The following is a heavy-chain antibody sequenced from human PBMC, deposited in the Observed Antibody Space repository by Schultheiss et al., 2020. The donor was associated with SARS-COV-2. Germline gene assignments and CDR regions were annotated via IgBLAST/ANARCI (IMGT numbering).Heavy chain of an antibody. CDR1: GGSFSGYY. J-gene: IGHJ4*02. D-gene: IGHD5-12*01. V-gene: IGHV4-34*01. Sequence: SETLSLTCAVYGGSFSGYYWSWIRQPPGKGLEWIGEINHSGSTNYNPSLKSRATISVDTSKNQFSLKLSSVTAADTAVYYCARGNSGYDFDYWGQGTLVTVSS. CDR3: ARGNSGYDFDY. CDR2: INHSGST.